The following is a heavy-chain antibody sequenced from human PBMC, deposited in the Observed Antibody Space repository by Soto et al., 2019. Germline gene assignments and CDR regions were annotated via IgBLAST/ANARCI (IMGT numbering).Heavy chain of an antibody. CDR1: GGTFSSYA. D-gene: IGHD6-6*01. Sequence: SVKVSCKASGGTFSSYAISWVRQAPGQGLEWMGGIIPIFGTANYAQKFQGRVTITADESTSTAYMELSSLRSEDTAVYYCARGEIYSSSSRSYYGMDVWGQGTTITVSS. CDR2: IIPIFGTA. V-gene: IGHV1-69*13. J-gene: IGHJ6*02. CDR3: ARGEIYSSSSRSYYGMDV.